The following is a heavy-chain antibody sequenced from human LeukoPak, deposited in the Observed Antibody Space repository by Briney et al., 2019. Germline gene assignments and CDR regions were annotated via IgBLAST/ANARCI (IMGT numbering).Heavy chain of an antibody. CDR3: AHTLHVNFGFDS. J-gene: IGHJ4*02. CDR2: IYWDDDK. D-gene: IGHD1-20*01. Sequence: SGPTLVKPTQTLTLTCTFSGFSLNTGGVGVGWIRQPPGKALEWLALIYWDDDKRYSTSLKSRLTVTKDTSKNQVALTMTNMDPVDTATYYCAHTLHVNFGFDSWGQGALVTVSS. V-gene: IGHV2-5*02. CDR1: GFSLNTGGVG.